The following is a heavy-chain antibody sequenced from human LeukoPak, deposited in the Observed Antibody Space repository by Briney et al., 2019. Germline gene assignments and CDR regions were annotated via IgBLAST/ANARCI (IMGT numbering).Heavy chain of an antibody. CDR2: ISSSSSYI. CDR3: AREGDYDILTGYLQRPVWDY. V-gene: IGHV3-21*01. CDR1: GFTFSSYS. D-gene: IGHD3-9*01. Sequence: GGSLRLSCAASGFTFSSYSMNWVRQAPGKGLEWVSSISSSSSYIYYADSVKGRFTISRDNAKNSLYLQMNSLRAEDTAVYYCAREGDYDILTGYLQRPVWDYWGQGTLVTVSS. J-gene: IGHJ4*02.